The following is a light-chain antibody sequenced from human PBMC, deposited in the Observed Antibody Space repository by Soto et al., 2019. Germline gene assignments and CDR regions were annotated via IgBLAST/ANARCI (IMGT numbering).Light chain of an antibody. CDR3: ATWDDSLNISV. CDR2: RNA. Sequence: QSVLTQPPSAYGTPGQRITISCSGSSSNVGSNTVNWYQQVPGVAPKLLIYRNAQRPSGVPDRFSGSKSGTSASLVISGLQSGDEADYYCATWDDSLNISVFGTGTKVTVL. J-gene: IGLJ1*01. V-gene: IGLV1-44*01. CDR1: SSNVGSNT.